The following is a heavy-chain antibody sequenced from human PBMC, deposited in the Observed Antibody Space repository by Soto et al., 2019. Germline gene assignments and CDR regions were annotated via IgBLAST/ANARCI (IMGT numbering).Heavy chain of an antibody. D-gene: IGHD3-3*01. Sequence: GALRLSCAASGFTFSSYAMSWVRQAPGKGLEWVSAISGSGGSTYYADSVKGRFTISRDNSKNTVSLQMNSLRAEDTAVYYCAKDLTIFGVVSFFDSWGQGTLVTVSS. J-gene: IGHJ4*02. V-gene: IGHV3-23*01. CDR2: ISGSGGST. CDR3: AKDLTIFGVVSFFDS. CDR1: GFTFSSYA.